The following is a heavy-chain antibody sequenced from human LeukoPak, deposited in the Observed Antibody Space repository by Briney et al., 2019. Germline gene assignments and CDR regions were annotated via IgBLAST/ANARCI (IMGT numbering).Heavy chain of an antibody. V-gene: IGHV3-23*01. Sequence: PGGSLRLSCAASGSTFSSYAMSWVRQALGKGLEWVSTISTGGGSTYYADSVKDRLTISRDNSENTLYLHMNSLRAEDTALYYCAKDATGYSSGGGYFDYWGQGALVTVSS. J-gene: IGHJ4*02. D-gene: IGHD6-19*01. CDR2: ISTGGGST. CDR3: AKDATGYSSGGGYFDY. CDR1: GSTFSSYA.